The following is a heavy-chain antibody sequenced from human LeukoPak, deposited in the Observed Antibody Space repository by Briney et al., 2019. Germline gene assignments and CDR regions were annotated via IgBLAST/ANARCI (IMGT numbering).Heavy chain of an antibody. CDR2: MYDSVRT. Sequence: SETLSLTCTVPGGSMSSHHWSWIRQPPGKELEWIGYMYDSVRTKDNPSLQSRLTLSADTSKNQFSLRLTSVTAADTAEYYCATIKRGNIYGYFDFWGQGILVTVSS. CDR1: GGSMSSHH. CDR3: ATIKRGNIYGYFDF. D-gene: IGHD5-18*01. J-gene: IGHJ4*02. V-gene: IGHV4-59*11.